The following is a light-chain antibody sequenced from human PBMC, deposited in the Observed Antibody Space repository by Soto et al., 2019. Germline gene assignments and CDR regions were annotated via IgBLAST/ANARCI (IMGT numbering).Light chain of an antibody. J-gene: IGKJ4*01. Sequence: DIPMTQSPSSLSASVGDRVTITCQASQDINKYLNWYQQKPGKAPKLLIYDASNLETGVPSRFSGSGSGTDFTFTISSLQPEDFATYYCQQYDNLLPLTFGGGTKVDIK. V-gene: IGKV1-33*01. CDR3: QQYDNLLPLT. CDR2: DAS. CDR1: QDINKY.